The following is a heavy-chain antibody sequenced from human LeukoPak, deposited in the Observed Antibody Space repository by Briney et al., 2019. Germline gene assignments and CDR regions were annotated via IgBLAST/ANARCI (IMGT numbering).Heavy chain of an antibody. Sequence: SETLSLTCTVSGGSISSSSYYWSWIRQPPGKGLEWIGYIYYSGSTNYNPSLKSRVTISVDTSKNQFSLKLSSVTAADTAVYYCARGPDGDDYWGQGTLVTVSS. V-gene: IGHV4-61*01. CDR3: ARGPDGDDY. CDR1: GGSISSSSYY. CDR2: IYYSGST. J-gene: IGHJ4*02. D-gene: IGHD5-24*01.